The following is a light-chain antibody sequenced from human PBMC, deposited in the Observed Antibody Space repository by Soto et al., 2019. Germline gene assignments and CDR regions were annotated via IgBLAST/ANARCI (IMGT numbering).Light chain of an antibody. V-gene: IGKV1-5*01. CDR3: QQYNSYSPWT. CDR2: DAS. Sequence: DIQMTQSPSTLSASVGDRVTITCRASQSISSWLAWYQQKPGKAPKLLIYDASSVESGVPSRFSGSASGTEFTLTVSSLQPDDFATYYCQQYNSYSPWTFGQGTKVEIK. CDR1: QSISSW. J-gene: IGKJ1*01.